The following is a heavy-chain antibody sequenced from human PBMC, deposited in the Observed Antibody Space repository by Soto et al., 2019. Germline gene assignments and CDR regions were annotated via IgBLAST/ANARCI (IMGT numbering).Heavy chain of an antibody. J-gene: IGHJ5*02. CDR1: GGTFSSYA. CDR2: IIPIFGTA. V-gene: IGHV1-69*13. Sequence: SVKVSCKASGGTFSSYAISWVRQAPGQGLEWMGGIIPIFGTANYAQKFQGRVTITADESTSTAYMELSSLRSEDTAVYYCASGLRYSSGWYNWFDPWGQGTLVTVSS. CDR3: ASGLRYSSGWYNWFDP. D-gene: IGHD6-19*01.